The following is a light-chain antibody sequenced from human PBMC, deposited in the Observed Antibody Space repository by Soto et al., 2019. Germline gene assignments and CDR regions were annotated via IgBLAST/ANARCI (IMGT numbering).Light chain of an antibody. CDR2: EVS. CDR1: SSDVGGYNY. Sequence: QSALTQPPSASGSPGQSVTISCTGTSSDVGGYNYVSWYQQHPGKAPKLMIYEVSKRPSGVPDRFSGSKSGNTASLTVSGRQPEDEAAYYCSSYAGSNNFVVFGGGTKLTVL. J-gene: IGLJ2*01. V-gene: IGLV2-8*01. CDR3: SSYAGSNNFVV.